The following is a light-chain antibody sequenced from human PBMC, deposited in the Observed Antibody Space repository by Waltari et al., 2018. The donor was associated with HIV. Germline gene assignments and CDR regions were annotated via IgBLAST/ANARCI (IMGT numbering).Light chain of an antibody. Sequence: QSALTQPASVSGFPGQSITISCTGSSSDVGSYTYVSWYQQHPGKAPKLLIYDVSKRPSGVSNRFSGSKSGNTASLTSSGLQAEDEADYYCCSYAGSNTYLFGTGTEVTVL. J-gene: IGLJ1*01. CDR1: SSDVGSYTY. CDR3: CSYAGSNTYL. CDR2: DVS. V-gene: IGLV2-23*02.